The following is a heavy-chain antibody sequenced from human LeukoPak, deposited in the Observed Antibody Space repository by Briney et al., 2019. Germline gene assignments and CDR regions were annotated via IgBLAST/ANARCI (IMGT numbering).Heavy chain of an antibody. Sequence: PSETLSLTCAVSGYSISSGYYWGWIRQPPGKGLEWIGSIYHSGSTYYNPSLKSRVTISVDTSKNQFSLKLSSVTAADTAVYYCAREAPYSSSWGYYYYYYMDVWGKGTTVTVSS. D-gene: IGHD6-13*01. V-gene: IGHV4-38-2*02. CDR3: AREAPYSSSWGYYYYYYMDV. J-gene: IGHJ6*03. CDR1: GYSISSGYY. CDR2: IYHSGST.